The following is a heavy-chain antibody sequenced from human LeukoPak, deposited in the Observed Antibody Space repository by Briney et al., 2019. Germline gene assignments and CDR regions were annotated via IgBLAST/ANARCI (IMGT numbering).Heavy chain of an antibody. D-gene: IGHD3-22*01. Sequence: GGSLRLSCAASGFTFDDYAMHWVRQAPGKGLEWVSGISWNSGSIDYADSVKGRFTISRDNSKNTLYLQMNSLRAEDTAVFYCAKRDSSGSYYFDYWGQGTLVTVSS. J-gene: IGHJ4*02. CDR3: AKRDSSGSYYFDY. V-gene: IGHV3-9*01. CDR2: ISWNSGSI. CDR1: GFTFDDYA.